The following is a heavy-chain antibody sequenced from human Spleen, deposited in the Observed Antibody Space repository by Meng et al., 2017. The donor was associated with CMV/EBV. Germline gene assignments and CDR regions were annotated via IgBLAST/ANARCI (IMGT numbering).Heavy chain of an antibody. J-gene: IGHJ4*02. CDR2: IYTSGST. D-gene: IGHD2-15*01. CDR1: GFTISSNY. Sequence: GGSLRLSCAASGFTISSNYMNWVRQASGKGLEWVSVIYTSGSTYYADSVQGRFTISRDNSKNTLYLDVNSLRAEDTAVYYCARERWYDYWGQGTLVTVSS. V-gene: IGHV3-66*03. CDR3: ARERWYDY.